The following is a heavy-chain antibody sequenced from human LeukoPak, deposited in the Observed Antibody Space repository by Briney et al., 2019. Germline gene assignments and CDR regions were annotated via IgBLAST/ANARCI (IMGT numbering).Heavy chain of an antibody. D-gene: IGHD2-2*01. Sequence: PGGSLRLSCAASGFTFNNYAMTWVRQAPGKGLEWVSAISGGGSTYYADSVKGRFTISRDNSKNTLYLQMNSLRAEDTAVYYCASFGVPAAKAWYYFDYWGQGTLVTVSS. CDR2: ISGGGST. CDR1: GFTFNNYA. V-gene: IGHV3-23*01. J-gene: IGHJ4*02. CDR3: ASFGVPAAKAWYYFDY.